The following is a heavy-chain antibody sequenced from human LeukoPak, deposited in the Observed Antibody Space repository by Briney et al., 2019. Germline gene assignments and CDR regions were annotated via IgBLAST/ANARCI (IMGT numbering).Heavy chain of an antibody. CDR3: ARGAAGSSSFDY. J-gene: IGHJ4*02. CDR2: MNPNSGNT. D-gene: IGHD6-6*01. CDR1: GYTFTSYD. V-gene: IGHV1-8*01. Sequence: ASVKVSCKASGYTFTSYDINWVQQATGQGLEWMGWMNPNSGNTGYAQKFQGRVTMTRNTSISTAYMELSSLRSEDTAVYYCARGAAGSSSFDYWGQGTLVTVSS.